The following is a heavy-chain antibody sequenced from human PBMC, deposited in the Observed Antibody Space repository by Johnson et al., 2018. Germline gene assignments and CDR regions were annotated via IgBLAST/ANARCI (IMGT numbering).Heavy chain of an antibody. Sequence: EVQLLETGGGSVQXGGSLRLSCVASGYRFSSYAMSWVRQAPGKGLEWVSAITGGGTNTYYADSVRGRFTISRDNSKNSLYLQMNSLGAEDTALYYCAKGDYPKSDFFYNYYYMDVWGKGTSVTVSS. D-gene: IGHD4-11*01. J-gene: IGHJ6*03. CDR2: ITGGGTNT. CDR3: AKGDYPKSDFFYNYYYMDV. V-gene: IGHV3-23*01. CDR1: GYRFSSYA.